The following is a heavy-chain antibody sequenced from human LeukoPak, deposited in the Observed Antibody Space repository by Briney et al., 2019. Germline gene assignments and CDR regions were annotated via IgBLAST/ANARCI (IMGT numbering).Heavy chain of an antibody. D-gene: IGHD2-15*01. CDR1: GFTFGDYA. Sequence: PGGSLRLSCTASGFTFGDYAMSWVRQAPGKGLEGISFIRSKVYAGTTEYAASVKGRFTISRDDSKSIAYLQMNSLRTEDTAVYYCTSHLGYCSGGSCSYYYGMDVWGKGTTVTVSS. V-gene: IGHV3-49*04. CDR3: TSHLGYCSGGSCSYYYGMDV. CDR2: IRSKVYAGTT. J-gene: IGHJ6*04.